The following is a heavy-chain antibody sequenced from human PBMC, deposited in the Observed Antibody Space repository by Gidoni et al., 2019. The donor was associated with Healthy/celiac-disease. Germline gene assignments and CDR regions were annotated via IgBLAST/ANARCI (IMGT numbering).Heavy chain of an antibody. CDR1: GSSISSSSYY. V-gene: IGHV4-39*01. CDR2: IDYSGCT. J-gene: IGHJ3*02. D-gene: IGHD2-21*02. CDR3: ASLVLSHCDI. Sequence: LQPQASGPGLVKPSEPLTHTCTVTGSSISSSSYYWGWLRQPLGTGLEWIGSIDYSGCTYYHPALKSRVTISVDTSKNQVPRRLSSVNAADTAVYYCASLVLSHCDIWGQGTMVTVSS.